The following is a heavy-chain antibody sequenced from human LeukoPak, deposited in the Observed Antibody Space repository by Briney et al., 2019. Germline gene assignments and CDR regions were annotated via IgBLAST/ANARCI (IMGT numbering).Heavy chain of an antibody. D-gene: IGHD3-3*01. Sequence: PSETLSLTCTVSGGSTSSSNYYWGWIRQPPGKGLEWIGGIHYSGNAYYNPSLKSRVTISVDTSKNQFSLKLSSVTAADTAVYYCARLGAGPTYYDFWSGYSSFYFDYWGQGTLVTVSS. CDR2: IHYSGNA. J-gene: IGHJ4*02. CDR3: ARLGAGPTYYDFWSGYSSFYFDY. V-gene: IGHV4-39*01. CDR1: GGSTSSSNYY.